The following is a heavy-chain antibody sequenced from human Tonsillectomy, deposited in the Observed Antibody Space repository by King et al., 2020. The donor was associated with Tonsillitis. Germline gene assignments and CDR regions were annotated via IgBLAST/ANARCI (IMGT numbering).Heavy chain of an antibody. CDR3: ATVALAGDVLETDDSAYRYFRH. CDR1: GNTFSGHY. J-gene: IGHJ1*01. CDR2: FNPITGDT. Sequence: QLVQSGAEVRKPGASVSVSCKASGNTFSGHYLYWVRQAPGQGLEWMGWFNPITGDTNYEQKFQGRVTMTGDMSLTTAYMGLHSLRPDDTAVYYCATVALAGDVLETDDSAYRYFRHWGQGTLVTVSS. V-gene: IGHV1-2*02. D-gene: IGHD3-22*01.